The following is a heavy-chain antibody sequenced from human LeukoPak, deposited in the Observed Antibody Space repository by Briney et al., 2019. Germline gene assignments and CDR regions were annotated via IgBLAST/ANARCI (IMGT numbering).Heavy chain of an antibody. J-gene: IGHJ5*02. CDR1: GFTFSSYG. CDR2: IWYDGSNK. CDR3: ARAQKGAYWFDP. Sequence: GGSLRLSCAASGFTFSSYGMHRVRQAPGKGLEWVAVIWYDGSNKYYADSVKGRFTISRDNSKNTLYLQTNSLRAEDTAVYYCARAQKGAYWFDPWGQGTLVTVSS. D-gene: IGHD3-16*01. V-gene: IGHV3-33*01.